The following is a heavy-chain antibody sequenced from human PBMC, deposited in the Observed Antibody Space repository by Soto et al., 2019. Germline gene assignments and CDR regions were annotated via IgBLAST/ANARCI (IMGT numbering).Heavy chain of an antibody. V-gene: IGHV3-30-3*01. CDR1: GFTFSNYA. CDR3: ASPRLSSDGTPPIDY. Sequence: QVQLVESGGGVVQPGRSLRLSCAASGFTFSNYAMHWVRQAPGKGLEWVAVISYDGSNKYYADSVKGRFTVSRDNSKNTLYLQMNSLRAEDTAVYYCASPRLSSDGTPPIDYWGQGTLVTVSS. CDR2: ISYDGSNK. J-gene: IGHJ4*02. D-gene: IGHD6-13*01.